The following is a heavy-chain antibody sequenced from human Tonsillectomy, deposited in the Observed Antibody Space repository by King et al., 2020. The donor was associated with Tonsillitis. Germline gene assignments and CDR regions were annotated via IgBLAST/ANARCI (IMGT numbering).Heavy chain of an antibody. CDR3: AKSVTYSSGWYYYGMDV. CDR2: ISYDGSNK. V-gene: IGHV3-30*18. CDR1: GFTFSSYG. D-gene: IGHD6-19*01. J-gene: IGHJ6*02. Sequence: VQLVESGGGVVQPGRSLRLSCAASGFTFSSYGMHWVRQAPGKGLEGVAVISYDGSNKYYADSVKGRFTISRDNSKNTLYLQMNSLRAEDTAVYYCAKSVTYSSGWYYYGMDVWGQGTTVTVSS.